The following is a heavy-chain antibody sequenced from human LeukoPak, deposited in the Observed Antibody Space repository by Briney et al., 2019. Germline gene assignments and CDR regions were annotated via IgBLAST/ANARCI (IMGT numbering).Heavy chain of an antibody. V-gene: IGHV1-69*04. J-gene: IGHJ4*02. CDR3: AREFPVRTPFDY. CDR1: GGRFSSYA. Sequence: SVTVSCMPSGGRFSSYAISWVRQAPGQELEWMGRIIPILGIANYAQKFQGRVTITADKSTSTAYMELSSLRSEDTAVYYCAREFPVRTPFDYWGQGTLVTVSS. CDR2: IIPILGIA. D-gene: IGHD2-2*01.